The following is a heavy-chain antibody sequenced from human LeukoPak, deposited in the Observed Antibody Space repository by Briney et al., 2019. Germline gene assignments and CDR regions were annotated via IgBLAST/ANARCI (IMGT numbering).Heavy chain of an antibody. CDR1: GFTFSSYG. CDR3: ARDPYCSSTSCYVEDY. V-gene: IGHV3-30*03. D-gene: IGHD2-2*01. J-gene: IGHJ4*02. Sequence: GSLRLSCAASGFTFSSYGMHWVRQAPGKGLEWVAVISYDGSNKYYADSVKGRFTISRDNSKNSLYLQMNSLRAEDTAVYYCARDPYCSSTSCYVEDYWGQGTLVTVSS. CDR2: ISYDGSNK.